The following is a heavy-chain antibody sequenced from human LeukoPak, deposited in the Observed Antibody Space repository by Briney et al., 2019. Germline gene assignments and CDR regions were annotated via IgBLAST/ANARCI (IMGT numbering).Heavy chain of an antibody. CDR3: AKPYYDFWSGYLRWFDP. Sequence: PGGSLRLSCAVSGFTFSSYAMSWVRQAPGKGLEWVSAISGSGGSTYYADSVKGRFTTSRDNSKNTLYLQMNSLRAEDTAVYYCAKPYYDFWSGYLRWFDPWGQGTLVTVSS. D-gene: IGHD3-3*01. J-gene: IGHJ5*02. V-gene: IGHV3-23*01. CDR2: ISGSGGST. CDR1: GFTFSSYA.